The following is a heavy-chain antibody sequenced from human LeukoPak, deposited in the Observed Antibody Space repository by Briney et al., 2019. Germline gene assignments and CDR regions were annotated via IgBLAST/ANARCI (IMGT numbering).Heavy chain of an antibody. CDR1: GGSITNYY. V-gene: IGHV4-59*01. CDR2: IYYSGST. D-gene: IGHD3-10*01. J-gene: IGHJ4*02. Sequence: TPSETLSLTCTVSGGSITNYYWSWIRQPPRKGLEWIGYIYYSGSTKYKSSLKSRVTISVDTSKNQFSLKLSSVTAADTAVYYCARGKEVITMLRGLKPGYYFDYWGQGTLVTVSS. CDR3: ARGKEVITMLRGLKPGYYFDY.